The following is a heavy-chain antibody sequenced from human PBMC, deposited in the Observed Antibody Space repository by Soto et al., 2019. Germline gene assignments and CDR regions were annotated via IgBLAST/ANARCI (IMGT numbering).Heavy chain of an antibody. CDR2: INPNSGGT. V-gene: IGHV1-2*04. CDR3: ARDKGTPFYYSSSSRYYYYYGMDV. D-gene: IGHD6-6*01. J-gene: IGHJ6*02. CDR1: GYTFTGYY. Sequence: QVQLVQSGAEVKKPGASVKVSCKASGYTFTGYYMHWVRQAPGQGLEWMGWINPNSGGTNYAQKFEGWVTMTRDTSISTAYMELSRLRSDDTAVYYCARDKGTPFYYSSSSRYYYYYGMDVWGQGTTVTVSS.